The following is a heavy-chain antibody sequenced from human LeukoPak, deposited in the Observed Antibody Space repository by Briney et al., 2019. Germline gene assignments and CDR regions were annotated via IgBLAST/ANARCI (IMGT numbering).Heavy chain of an antibody. CDR1: GYTFTSYD. Sequence: ASVKVSCKASGYTFTSYDINWVRQATGQGLEWMGWMNPNSGNTGYAQEFKGRVTITRNTSISTAYMELSHLRFEDTAVYFCARSAERRRIDYWGQGTLVTVSS. D-gene: IGHD1-1*01. CDR2: MNPNSGNT. CDR3: ARSAERRRIDY. V-gene: IGHV1-8*01. J-gene: IGHJ4*02.